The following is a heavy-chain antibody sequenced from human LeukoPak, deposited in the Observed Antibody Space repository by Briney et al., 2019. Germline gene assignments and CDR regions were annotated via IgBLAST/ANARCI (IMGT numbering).Heavy chain of an antibody. V-gene: IGHV4-39*01. CDR3: ARLYSSGWTLKFDY. J-gene: IGHJ4*02. CDR2: IYYSGST. Sequence: SETLSLTCTVSGGSISSSSYYWGWIRQPPGKGLEWIGSIYYSGSTYYNPSLESRVTISVDTSKNQFSLKLSSVTAADTAVYYCARLYSSGWTLKFDYWGQGTLVTVSS. CDR1: GGSISSSSYY. D-gene: IGHD6-19*01.